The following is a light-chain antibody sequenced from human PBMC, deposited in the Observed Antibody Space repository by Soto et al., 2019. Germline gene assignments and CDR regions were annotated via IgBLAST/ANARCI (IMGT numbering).Light chain of an antibody. Sequence: QSVLALPRSVSGSLGQAVTISCTGTSNDIGGYNYVSWYQQHPDKAPKLMIFDVSQRPSGVPDRFSGSKSGNTASLTISGLQAEDEADYYCCSYAGSYTFVVFGGGTKLTVL. J-gene: IGLJ2*01. V-gene: IGLV2-11*01. CDR2: DVS. CDR1: SNDIGGYNY. CDR3: CSYAGSYTFVV.